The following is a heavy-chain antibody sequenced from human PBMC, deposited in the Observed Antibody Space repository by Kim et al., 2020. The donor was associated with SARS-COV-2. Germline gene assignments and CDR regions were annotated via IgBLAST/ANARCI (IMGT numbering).Heavy chain of an antibody. CDR2: INGGNGNT. CDR3: AREAVAGSFDH. J-gene: IGHJ4*02. CDR1: GCSFTTFA. V-gene: IGHV1-3*01. D-gene: IGHD6-19*01. Sequence: ASVKVSCKASGCSFTTFALYWVRRAPGQRLEWMGWINGGNGNTRYSQKFQARVSITRDTSATTAYLELSGLRSEDTAVYYCAREAVAGSFDHWGQGTLVTVSS.